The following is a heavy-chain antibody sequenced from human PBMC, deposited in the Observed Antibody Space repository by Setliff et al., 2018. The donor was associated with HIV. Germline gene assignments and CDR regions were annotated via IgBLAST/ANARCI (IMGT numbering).Heavy chain of an antibody. CDR3: ARAYYSYYMDV. Sequence: SETLSLTCAVYGGSLSGHYWSWIRQPPGKGLEWIGEINHSGSTNYNPSLKSRVTISVDTSKNQFSLKLSSVTAADTAVYYCARAYYSYYMDVWGKGTTVTVS. CDR1: GGSLSGHY. CDR2: INHSGST. J-gene: IGHJ6*03. V-gene: IGHV4-34*01.